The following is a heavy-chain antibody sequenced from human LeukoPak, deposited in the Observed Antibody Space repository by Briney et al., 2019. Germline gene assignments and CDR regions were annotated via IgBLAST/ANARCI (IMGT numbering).Heavy chain of an antibody. CDR3: VRARAGGLDY. J-gene: IGHJ4*02. D-gene: IGHD3-10*01. CDR1: GLTFRHYA. V-gene: IGHV3-30*04. CDR2: LSFDGAHK. Sequence: ERSLRLSCAASGLTFRHYAVHWVRQAPGRGLEWVAVLSFDGAHKYYAESVKGRFTISRDNSNNTLFLQMDSLRIEDTALYYCVRARAGGLDYWGQGTLVTVSS.